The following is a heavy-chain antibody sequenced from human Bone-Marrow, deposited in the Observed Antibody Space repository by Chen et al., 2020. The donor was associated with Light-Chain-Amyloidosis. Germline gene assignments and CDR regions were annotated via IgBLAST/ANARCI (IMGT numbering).Heavy chain of an antibody. CDR1: GYTFPNYW. J-gene: IGHJ4*02. CDR3: ARRRDGYNFDY. Sequence: EVHLEQSGPEVKKPGESLKISCKGSGYTFPNYWIGWVRQMPGNGLEWMGVIYPDDSDARYSPSFEGQVTISADKSITTAYLQWRSLKASDTAMYYCARRRDGYNFDYWGQGTLVTVSS. CDR2: IYPDDSDA. D-gene: IGHD5-12*01. V-gene: IGHV5-51*01.